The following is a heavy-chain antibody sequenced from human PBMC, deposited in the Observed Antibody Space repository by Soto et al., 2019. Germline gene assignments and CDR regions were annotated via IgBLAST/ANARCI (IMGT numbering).Heavy chain of an antibody. V-gene: IGHV1-2*04. CDR2: INPNSGGT. CDR1: GYTFTGYY. Sequence: ASVKVSCKASGYTFTGYYMHWVRQAPGQGLEWMGWINPNSGGTNYAQKFQGWVTMTRDTSISTAYMELSRLRSDDTAVYYCARAYDSSGYDAFDIWGQGTMVIVSS. CDR3: ARAYDSSGYDAFDI. J-gene: IGHJ3*02. D-gene: IGHD3-22*01.